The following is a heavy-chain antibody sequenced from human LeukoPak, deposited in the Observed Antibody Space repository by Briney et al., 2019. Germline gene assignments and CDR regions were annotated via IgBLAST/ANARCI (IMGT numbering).Heavy chain of an antibody. V-gene: IGHV4-59*01. CDR1: GGSISSYY. Sequence: SETLSLTCTVSGGSISSYYWSWIRQPPGKGLEWVGYIYYSGSTNYNPSLKSRVTISVDTSKNQFSLKLSSVTAADTAVYYCARGGAVAPFDYWGQGTLVTVSS. D-gene: IGHD6-19*01. J-gene: IGHJ4*02. CDR2: IYYSGST. CDR3: ARGGAVAPFDY.